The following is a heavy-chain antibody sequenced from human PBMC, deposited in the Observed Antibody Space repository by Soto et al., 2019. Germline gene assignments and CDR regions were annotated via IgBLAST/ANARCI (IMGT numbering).Heavy chain of an antibody. CDR3: ARDLLQPSYMDV. CDR2: MSANSGNT. D-gene: IGHD1-26*01. J-gene: IGHJ6*03. Sequence: ASVKVSCKASGYTFTSYDINWVRQATGQGLEWMGWMSANSGNTDYAQKLQGRVTMTTDTSTSTAYMELRSLRSDDTAVYYCARDLLQPSYMDVWGKGTTVTVYS. CDR1: GYTFTSYD. V-gene: IGHV1-18*01.